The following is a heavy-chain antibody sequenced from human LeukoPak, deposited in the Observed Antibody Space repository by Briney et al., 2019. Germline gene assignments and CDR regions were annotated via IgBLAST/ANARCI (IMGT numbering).Heavy chain of an antibody. V-gene: IGHV4-4*07. CDR1: GGSISSYY. CDR3: ARDGYYYDSSGHASHAFDI. D-gene: IGHD3-22*01. Sequence: SETLSLTCTVSGGSISSYYWSWIRQPAGKGLEWIGRLYTSGTTDYNPSLKSRVTMSVDTSKNQISLRLNSVTAADTAVYYCARDGYYYDSSGHASHAFDIWGQGTMVTVS. J-gene: IGHJ3*02. CDR2: LYTSGTT.